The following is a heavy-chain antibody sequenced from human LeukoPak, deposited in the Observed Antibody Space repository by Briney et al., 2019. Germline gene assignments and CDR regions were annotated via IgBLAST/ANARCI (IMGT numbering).Heavy chain of an antibody. CDR1: GGAFSSYA. V-gene: IGHV1-69*04. J-gene: IGHJ4*02. Sequence: ASVKVSCKASGGAFSSYATSWVRQAPGQGLEWMGRIIPILGIANYAQKFQGRVTITADKSTSTAYMELSSLRSEDTAVYYCASSLYDSSGYYPYYFDYWGQGTLVTVSS. CDR2: IIPILGIA. CDR3: ASSLYDSSGYYPYYFDY. D-gene: IGHD3-22*01.